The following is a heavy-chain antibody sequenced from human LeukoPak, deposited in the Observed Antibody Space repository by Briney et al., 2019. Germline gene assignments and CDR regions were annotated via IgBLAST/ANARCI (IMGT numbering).Heavy chain of an antibody. V-gene: IGHV1-8*02. CDR2: MNPNSGNT. J-gene: IGHJ3*02. D-gene: IGHD6-19*01. CDR1: GYTFTSYD. CDR3: ASHLAVAGNAFDI. Sequence: ASVKVSCKASGYTFTSYDINWVRQATGQGLEWMGWMNPNSGNTGYAQKFQGRVTMTRDTSTSTVYMELSSLRSEDTAVYYCASHLAVAGNAFDIWGQGTMVTVSS.